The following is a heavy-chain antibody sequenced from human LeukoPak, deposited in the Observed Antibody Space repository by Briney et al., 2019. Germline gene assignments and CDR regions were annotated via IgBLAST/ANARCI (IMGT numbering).Heavy chain of an antibody. V-gene: IGHV3-7*02. Sequence: PGGSLRLSRAASGVTFSSYWMSGVRQAPGKGLGWGANIKQDGSEKYYVDSVKGRFTISRDNAKNTLYLQMNSLRAEDTAVYYCASAQTTTFYYYGMDVWGQGTTVTVSS. J-gene: IGHJ6*02. CDR2: IKQDGSEK. CDR1: GVTFSSYW. D-gene: IGHD1-1*01. CDR3: ASAQTTTFYYYGMDV.